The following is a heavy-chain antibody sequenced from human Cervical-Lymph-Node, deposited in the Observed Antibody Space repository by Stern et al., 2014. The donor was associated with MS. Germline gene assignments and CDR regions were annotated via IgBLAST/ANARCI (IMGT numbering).Heavy chain of an antibody. D-gene: IGHD1-1*01. CDR1: GFTFSSHG. CDR2: ISDDARNK. CDR3: ARDRSYSWTFDY. V-gene: IGHV3-30*03. J-gene: IGHJ4*02. Sequence: DQLVESGGGVVQPGRSLRLSCAASGFTFSSHGIHWVRQAPGKGLEWVTVISDDARNKYYADSVKGRFTISRDNSKNTVYLQMNSLRAEDTAVYYCARDRSYSWTFDYWGQGALVTVSS.